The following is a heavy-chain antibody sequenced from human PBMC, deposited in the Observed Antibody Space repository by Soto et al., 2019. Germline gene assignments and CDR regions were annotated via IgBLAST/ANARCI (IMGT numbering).Heavy chain of an antibody. CDR3: ARTLEMAAAPVGMDV. D-gene: IGHD2-15*01. CDR2: ISAYNGNT. J-gene: IGHJ6*02. V-gene: IGHV1-18*01. CDR1: GYTFTIYG. Sequence: GASVKVSCKASGYTFTIYGISWVRQAPGQGLEWMGWISAYNGNTNYAQKLQGRVTMTTDTSTSTAYMELRSLRSDDTAVYYCARTLEMAAAPVGMDVWAQGTTVTVSS.